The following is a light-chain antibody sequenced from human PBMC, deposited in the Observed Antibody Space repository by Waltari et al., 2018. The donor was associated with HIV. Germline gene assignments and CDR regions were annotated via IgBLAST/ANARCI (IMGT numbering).Light chain of an antibody. CDR2: GGS. Sequence: EILLTQSPGTLSLSPGVRAILSCRASESVSRTYLAWYQQKPGQAPRLLISGGSNRATGIPDRFRGSGSGTDFTLTISRLEPEDSAVYYCQQYGGSPIFTFGPGTKVEIK. CDR1: ESVSRTY. J-gene: IGKJ3*01. V-gene: IGKV3-20*01. CDR3: QQYGGSPIFT.